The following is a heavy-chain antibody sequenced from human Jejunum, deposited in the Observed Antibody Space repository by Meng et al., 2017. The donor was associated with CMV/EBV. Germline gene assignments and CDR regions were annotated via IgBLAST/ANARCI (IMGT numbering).Heavy chain of an antibody. CDR2: SDGEDGAT. V-gene: IGHV1-24*01. D-gene: IGHD6-19*01. J-gene: IGHJ4*02. Sequence: SLSAVSMHWVRQAPGKGLEWMGGSDGEDGATFYAQKFQARVTMTLDTSSDTAFMEVRSLRSEDTAVYYCATVWVQSSESSYFEHWGQGTLVTVSS. CDR3: ATVWVQSSESSYFEH. CDR1: SLSAVS.